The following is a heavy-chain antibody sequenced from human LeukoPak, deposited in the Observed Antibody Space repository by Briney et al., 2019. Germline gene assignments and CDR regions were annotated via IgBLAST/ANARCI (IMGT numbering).Heavy chain of an antibody. V-gene: IGHV4-59*01. CDR3: ARGVGPYCSSSSCYLNWFDP. CDR2: IYYSGST. D-gene: IGHD2-2*01. CDR1: GGSINNYH. Sequence: SETLSLTCTVSGGSINNYHWNWIRQPPGKGLEWIGFIYYSGSTNYNSSLKSRVTISVDTTRNQFSLKLRSVTAADTAVYYCARGVGPYCSSSSCYLNWFDPWGQGTLVTVSS. J-gene: IGHJ5*02.